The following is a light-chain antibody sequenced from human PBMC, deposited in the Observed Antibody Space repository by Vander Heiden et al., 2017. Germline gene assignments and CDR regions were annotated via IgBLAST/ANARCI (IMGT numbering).Light chain of an antibody. V-gene: IGKV1-6*01. CDR1: HDIGND. CDR3: LQDYNYPRT. J-gene: IGKJ1*01. Sequence: ALQLTQSPSSLSGSVGDKISITCRASHDIGNDLGWYQQKPGKAPKLLIYAASRLQSGVPSRFSGSGSATDFTLTISSLQPEDFASYFCLQDYNYPRTFGQGTKVEIK. CDR2: AAS.